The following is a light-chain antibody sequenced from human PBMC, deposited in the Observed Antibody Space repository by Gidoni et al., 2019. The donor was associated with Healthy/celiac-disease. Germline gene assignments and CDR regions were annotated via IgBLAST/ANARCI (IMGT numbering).Light chain of an antibody. V-gene: IGKV3-11*01. CDR1: QSVSSY. CDR3: QQRSNWPYT. Sequence: EIVLTQSPATLSLSPGERATLSCRARQSVSSYLAWYQQKPGQAPRLLIYDASNRATGIPARFSGSGSGTDFSLTISSLEPEDFAVDYCQQRSNWPYTFGQGTKLEIK. CDR2: DAS. J-gene: IGKJ2*01.